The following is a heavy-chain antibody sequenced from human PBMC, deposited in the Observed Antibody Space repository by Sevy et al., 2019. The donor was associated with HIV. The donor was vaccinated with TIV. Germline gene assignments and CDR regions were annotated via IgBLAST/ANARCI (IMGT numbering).Heavy chain of an antibody. D-gene: IGHD3-22*01. V-gene: IGHV3-23*01. CDR1: GFTFSSYA. CDR3: ANRGSGYYYLDY. CDR2: ISGSGGST. Sequence: GGSLRLSCAASGFTFSSYAMSWVRQAPGKGLEWVSAISGSGGSTYYADSVKGRFTISRDNSKNTLYLQMNSLRAEDTAVYYCANRGSGYYYLDYWGQGTLVTVSS. J-gene: IGHJ4*02.